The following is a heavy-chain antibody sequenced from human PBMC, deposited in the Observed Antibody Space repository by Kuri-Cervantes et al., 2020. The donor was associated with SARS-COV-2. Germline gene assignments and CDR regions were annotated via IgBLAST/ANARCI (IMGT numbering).Heavy chain of an antibody. CDR1: GSTFDDYA. CDR3: ARGGGGYCSSTSCYSY. V-gene: IGHV4-59*12. J-gene: IGHJ4*02. D-gene: IGHD2-2*02. Sequence: ESLKISCAASGSTFDDYAMHWVRQPPGKGLEWIGYIYYSGSTNYNPSLKSRVTISVDTSKNQFSLKLSSVTAADTAVYYCARGGGGYCSSTSCYSYWGQGTLVTVSS. CDR2: IYYSGST.